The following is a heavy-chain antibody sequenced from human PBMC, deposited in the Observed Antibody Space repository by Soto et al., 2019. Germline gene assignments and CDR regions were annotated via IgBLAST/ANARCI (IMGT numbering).Heavy chain of an antibody. D-gene: IGHD2-2*01. V-gene: IGHV4-34*01. CDR3: ARGHRVPARRGYYYYGMDV. J-gene: IGHJ6*02. CDR1: GGSFSGYY. CDR2: INHSGST. Sequence: LSLTCAVYGGSFSGYYWSWIRQPPGKGLEWIGEINHSGSTNYNPSLKSRVTISVDTSKNQFSLKLSSVTAADTAVYYCARGHRVPARRGYYYYGMDVWGQGTTVTVSS.